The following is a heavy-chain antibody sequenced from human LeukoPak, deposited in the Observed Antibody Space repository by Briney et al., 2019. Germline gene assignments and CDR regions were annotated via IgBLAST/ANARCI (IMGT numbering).Heavy chain of an antibody. CDR1: GFTFSSYW. Sequence: GGSLRLSCAASGFTFSSYWMSWVRQGPGKGLEWVGNIKQDGSEKYYVDSVKGRFSISRDNAKNSLYLQMNSPRAEDTAVYYCARGRVANSPSAFDMWGQGTTVSVSS. D-gene: IGHD5-12*01. CDR2: IKQDGSEK. V-gene: IGHV3-7*04. J-gene: IGHJ3*02. CDR3: ARGRVANSPSAFDM.